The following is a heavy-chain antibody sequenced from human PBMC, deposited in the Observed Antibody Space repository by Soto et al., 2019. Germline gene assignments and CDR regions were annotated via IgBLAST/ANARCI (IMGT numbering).Heavy chain of an antibody. J-gene: IGHJ4*02. V-gene: IGHV1-18*01. CDR1: GYTFTNFG. CDR2: ISAYNGNT. CDR3: ARVMGGLAVAGSLDY. Sequence: ASVKVSCKASGYTFTNFGISWVRQAPGQGLEWMGWISAYNGNTNYAQKLQGRVTMTTDTSTSTAYMELRSLRSDDTAVYYCARVMGGLAVAGSLDYWGQGTLVTVSS. D-gene: IGHD6-19*01.